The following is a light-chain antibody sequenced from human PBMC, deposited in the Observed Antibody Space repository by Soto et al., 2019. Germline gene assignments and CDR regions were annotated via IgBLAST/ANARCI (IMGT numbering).Light chain of an antibody. Sequence: NFMLTQPHSVSESPRKTVIISCTGSSGSIASNYVQWYQQRPGSSPTTAIYEDNQRPSGVPDRFSGSIDSSSNSASLTISGLETEDEADYYCQSYDATNQVFGGGTKLTVL. V-gene: IGLV6-57*01. CDR2: EDN. J-gene: IGLJ3*02. CDR3: QSYDATNQV. CDR1: SGSIASNY.